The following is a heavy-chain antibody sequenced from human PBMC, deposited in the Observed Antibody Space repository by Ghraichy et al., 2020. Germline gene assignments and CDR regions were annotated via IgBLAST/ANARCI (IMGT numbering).Heavy chain of an antibody. J-gene: IGHJ4*02. CDR1: GGSISSYY. V-gene: IGHV4-59*01. CDR2: IYYSGST. CDR3: AREKSSGWYGMEGYYFDY. D-gene: IGHD6-19*01. Sequence: SETLSLTCTVSGGSISSYYWSWIRQPPGKGLEWIGYIYYSGSTNYNPSLKSRVTISVDTSKNQFSLKLSSVTAADTAVYYCAREKSSGWYGMEGYYFDYWGQGTLVTVSS.